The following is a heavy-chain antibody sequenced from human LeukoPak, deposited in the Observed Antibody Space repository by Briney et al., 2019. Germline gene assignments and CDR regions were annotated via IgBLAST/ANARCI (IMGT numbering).Heavy chain of an antibody. J-gene: IGHJ4*02. V-gene: IGHV3-23*01. Sequence: GGSLRLSCAASGFNFSSFVMRWVRQAPGKGLEWVSSTSTSGRSTYYADSVKGRFTIPRDNSKNTLYLQVNSLRTEDTAVYYCAREGLSRDCVFDYWGQGTLVTVSS. CDR1: GFNFSSFV. D-gene: IGHD2-21*01. CDR3: AREGLSRDCVFDY. CDR2: TSTSGRST.